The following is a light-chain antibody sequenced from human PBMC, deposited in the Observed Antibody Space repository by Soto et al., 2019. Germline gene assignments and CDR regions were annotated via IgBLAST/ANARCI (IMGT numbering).Light chain of an antibody. CDR1: QSVSSSY. CDR3: QQRSNWPRVT. CDR2: DAS. J-gene: IGKJ5*01. Sequence: IMMTPSPATLSVSPGARATLSCRASQSVSSSYLAWYQQKPGQAPRLLIYDASNRATGIPARFSGSGSGTDFTLTISSLEPEDFAVYYCQQRSNWPRVTFGQGTRLEI. V-gene: IGKV3D-20*02.